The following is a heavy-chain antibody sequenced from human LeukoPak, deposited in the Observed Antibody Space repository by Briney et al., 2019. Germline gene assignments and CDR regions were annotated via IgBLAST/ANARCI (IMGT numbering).Heavy chain of an antibody. CDR2: IKQDGSEK. CDR3: ARDWSGYYFGGVGYYYYYGMDV. CDR1: GFTFSSYW. V-gene: IGHV3-7*01. J-gene: IGHJ6*02. D-gene: IGHD3-3*01. Sequence: PGGSLRLSCAASGFTFSSYWMSWVRQAPGKGLEWVANIKQDGSEKYYVDSVKGRFTISGDNAKNSLYLQMNSLRAEDTAVYYCARDWSGYYFGGVGYYYYYGMDVWGQGTTVTVSS.